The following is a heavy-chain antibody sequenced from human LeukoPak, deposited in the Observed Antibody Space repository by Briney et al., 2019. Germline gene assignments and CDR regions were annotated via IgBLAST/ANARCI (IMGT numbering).Heavy chain of an antibody. J-gene: IGHJ6*03. CDR3: ARVFWDYAYYYYMDV. CDR2: IAPIFGTA. Sequence: GSSVKVSCKASGGTFSSYAISWVRQAPGQGLEWMGGIAPIFGTANYAQKFQGRVTITADESTSTAYMELSSLRSEDTAVYYCARVFWDYAYYYYMDVWGKGTTVTVSS. D-gene: IGHD3-16*01. CDR1: GGTFSSYA. V-gene: IGHV1-69*01.